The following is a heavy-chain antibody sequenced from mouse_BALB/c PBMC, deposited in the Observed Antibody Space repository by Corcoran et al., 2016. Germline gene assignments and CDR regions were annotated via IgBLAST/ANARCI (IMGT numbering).Heavy chain of an antibody. V-gene: IGHV1S136*01. CDR3: ARGKTGTLDY. CDR1: GYTFTSYV. Sequence: VQLQQSRRELVKPGASVKMSCNASGYTFTSYVMHWVKQKPGQCLEWIGYIFPYDDGTKYNEKFKGKATLTSNKSSSTAYMELSSLTSEDSAVYYCARGKTGTLDYWGPGTTLTVSS. J-gene: IGHJ2*01. D-gene: IGHD4-1*01. CDR2: IFPYDDGT.